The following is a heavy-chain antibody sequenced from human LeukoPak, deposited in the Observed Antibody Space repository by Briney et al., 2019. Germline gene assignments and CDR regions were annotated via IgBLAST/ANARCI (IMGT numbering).Heavy chain of an antibody. J-gene: IGHJ6*02. CDR1: GLIFRNYA. V-gene: IGHV3-23*01. CDR2: ISGDGTET. D-gene: IGHD3-16*01. Sequence: PGGSLRLSCTASGLIFRNYAMTWVRQAPRKGLEWVSTISGDGTETFYADSVKGRVTISRDNSKNTHYLQMNSLRAEDTAVYYCARDYTYGMDVWGQGTTVTVSS. CDR3: ARDYTYGMDV.